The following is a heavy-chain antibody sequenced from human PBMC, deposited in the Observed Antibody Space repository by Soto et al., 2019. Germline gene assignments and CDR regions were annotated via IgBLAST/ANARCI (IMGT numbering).Heavy chain of an antibody. J-gene: IGHJ3*02. CDR1: RFTFSDYY. V-gene: IGHV3-11*01. CDR3: ARAYSDAFDI. D-gene: IGHD2-15*01. Sequence: QVQLVESGGGLVKPGGSLRLSCAASRFTFSDYYMTWIRQAPGKGLEWVSYISSSGTGIYYPDSVKGRFTISRDNAKNSLYLQMSSLRAEDTAVYYCARAYSDAFDIWGQGTMATVSS. CDR2: ISSSGTGI.